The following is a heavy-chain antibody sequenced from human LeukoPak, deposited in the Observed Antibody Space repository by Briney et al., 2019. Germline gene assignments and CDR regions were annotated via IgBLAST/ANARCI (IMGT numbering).Heavy chain of an antibody. V-gene: IGHV3-48*03. CDR3: ARTMWGFDY. CDR2: ISSSGSIT. J-gene: IGHJ4*02. CDR1: GFAFSDYE. Sequence: GGSLRLSCASSGFAFSDYEMNWVRQAPGKGLEWISYISSSGSITYYADSVKGRFTISRDDAKRSLFLQMNSLRVEDTAVYYCARTMWGFDYWGQGTLVTVSS. D-gene: IGHD7-27*01.